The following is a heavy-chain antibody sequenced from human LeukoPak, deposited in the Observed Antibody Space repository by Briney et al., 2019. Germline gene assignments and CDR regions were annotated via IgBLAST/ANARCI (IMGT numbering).Heavy chain of an antibody. CDR2: FDPEDGET. Sequence: SVKVSCKVSGYTLTELSMHWVRQAPGKGLEWMGGFDPEDGETIYAQKFQGRVTMTEDTSTDTAYMELSSLRSGDTAVYYCATEGLRTGSSPYYFDYWGQGTLVTVSS. CDR1: GYTLTELS. CDR3: ATEGLRTGSSPYYFDY. V-gene: IGHV1-24*01. D-gene: IGHD3/OR15-3a*01. J-gene: IGHJ4*02.